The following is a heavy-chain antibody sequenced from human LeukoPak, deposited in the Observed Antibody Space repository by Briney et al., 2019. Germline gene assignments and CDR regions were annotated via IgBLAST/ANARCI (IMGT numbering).Heavy chain of an antibody. CDR1: GGSISGYY. J-gene: IGHJ4*02. CDR2: IYTNVIT. CDR3: ARLPMAVTPHVDH. D-gene: IGHD4-23*01. V-gene: IGHV4-4*07. Sequence: PSETLSLTCIVSGGSISGYYWNWIRQPAGKGLEWIGRIYTNVITNYNPSLKSRVTMSVDTSKNQFSLMLSSVTAADTAVYYCARLPMAVTPHVDHWGQGTLVTVS.